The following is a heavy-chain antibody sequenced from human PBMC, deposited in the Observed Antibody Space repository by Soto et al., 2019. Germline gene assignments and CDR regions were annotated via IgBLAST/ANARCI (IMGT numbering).Heavy chain of an antibody. V-gene: IGHV1-18*01. J-gene: IGHJ4*02. D-gene: IGHD5-12*01. CDR3: ARVPIVATSYYFDY. CDR1: GYTFTNFG. CDR2: ISPYNGNT. Sequence: ASVKVSCKASGYTFTNFGISWVRQAPGQGLEWMGWISPYNGNTNYAQNFQGRVTMTTDTSTSTAHMELSSLRSEDTAVYYCARVPIVATSYYFDYWGQGTLVTVSS.